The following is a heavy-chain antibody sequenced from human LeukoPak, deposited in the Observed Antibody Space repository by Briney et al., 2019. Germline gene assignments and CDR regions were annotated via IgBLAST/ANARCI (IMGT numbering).Heavy chain of an antibody. CDR2: ISGSGGST. CDR1: GFTFSSYA. Sequence: PGGSLRLSCAASGFTFSSYAMSWVRQAPGKGLEWVSAISGSGGSTYYADSVKGRFTISRDNSKNTLYLQMNSLRAEDTAVYYCAKYPAAGSTPYYYYGMDVWGQGTTVTVSS. D-gene: IGHD6-13*01. CDR3: AKYPAAGSTPYYYYGMDV. V-gene: IGHV3-23*01. J-gene: IGHJ6*02.